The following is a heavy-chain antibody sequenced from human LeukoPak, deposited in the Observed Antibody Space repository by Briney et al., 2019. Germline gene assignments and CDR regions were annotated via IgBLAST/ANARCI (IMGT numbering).Heavy chain of an antibody. J-gene: IGHJ4*02. V-gene: IGHV3-23*01. Sequence: PGGSLRLSCAASGFTFSTYAMNWVRQAPGMGLEWVSAISGTDTSTYYADSVKGRFTISRDNSKNTLYLQMNSLRAEDTAVYYCAKGHDTRTGTLDYWGQGTLVTVSS. D-gene: IGHD1-1*01. CDR2: ISGTDTST. CDR1: GFTFSTYA. CDR3: AKGHDTRTGTLDY.